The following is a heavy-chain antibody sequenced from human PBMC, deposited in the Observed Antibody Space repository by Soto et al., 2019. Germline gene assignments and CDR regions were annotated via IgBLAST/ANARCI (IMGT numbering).Heavy chain of an antibody. Sequence: GGSLRLSCAASGFTFSNAWMSWVRQAPGKGLEWVGRIKSKTDGGTTDYAAPVKGRFTISRDDSKNTLYLQMNSLKTEDTAVYYCTTERYCSGGSCVIDAFDIWGQGTMVTVSS. CDR2: IKSKTDGGTT. CDR1: GFTFSNAW. CDR3: TTERYCSGGSCVIDAFDI. J-gene: IGHJ3*02. D-gene: IGHD2-15*01. V-gene: IGHV3-15*01.